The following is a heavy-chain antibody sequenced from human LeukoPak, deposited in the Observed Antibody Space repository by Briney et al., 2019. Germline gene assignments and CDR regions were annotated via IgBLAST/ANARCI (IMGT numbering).Heavy chain of an antibody. J-gene: IGHJ6*03. D-gene: IGHD4-11*01. V-gene: IGHV5-51*01. CDR1: GFRFLNNW. CDR3: ARLSDYSNYNYYIDV. Sequence: GESLQISCKGSGFRFLNNWIGWVRQRPGKGLERMGIIYPADSDTRYTPSFQGQVTISADKSINIAYLQWSSLKASDTGLYCARLSDYSNYNYYIDVWGKGTTVTVSS. CDR2: IYPADSDT.